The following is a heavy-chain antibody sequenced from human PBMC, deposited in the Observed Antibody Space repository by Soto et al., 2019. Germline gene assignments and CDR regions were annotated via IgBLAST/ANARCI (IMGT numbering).Heavy chain of an antibody. V-gene: IGHV3-53*01. Sequence: GGSLRLSCAASGFTVSRNYMSWVRQAPGKGLEWVSGIYSGGDTNYADSVKGRFTISRDNSKNTLYLQMNSLRAEDTAVYYCARAVDTFMVIDYWGQGTLVTVSS. CDR2: IYSGGDT. D-gene: IGHD5-18*01. J-gene: IGHJ4*02. CDR1: GFTVSRNY. CDR3: ARAVDTFMVIDY.